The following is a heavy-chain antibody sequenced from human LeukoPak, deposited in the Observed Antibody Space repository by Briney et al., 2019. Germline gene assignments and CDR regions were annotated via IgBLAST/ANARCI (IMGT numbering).Heavy chain of an antibody. J-gene: IGHJ4*02. CDR2: IYSGGST. CDR1: GFTVSSNY. D-gene: IGHD4-17*01. Sequence: PGGSLRLYCAASGFTVSSNYMSWVRQARGKGLEWVSVIYSGGSTYYADSVKGRFTISRDNSKNTLYLQMNSLRAEDTAVYYCARPPYGDYVDYWGQGTLVTVSS. CDR3: ARPPYGDYVDY. V-gene: IGHV3-53*01.